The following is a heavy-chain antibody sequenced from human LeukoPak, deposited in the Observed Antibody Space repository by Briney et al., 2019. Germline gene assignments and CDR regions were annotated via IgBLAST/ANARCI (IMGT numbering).Heavy chain of an antibody. J-gene: IGHJ4*02. V-gene: IGHV3-23*01. CDR2: ISGSGGST. CDR3: AKALGYSSGWPGDYFDY. Sequence: YSMNWVRQAPGKGLEWVSAISGSGGSTYYADSVKGRFTISRDNSKNTLYLQMNSLRAEDTAVYYCAKALGYSSGWPGDYFDYWGQGTLVTVSS. D-gene: IGHD6-19*01. CDR1: YS.